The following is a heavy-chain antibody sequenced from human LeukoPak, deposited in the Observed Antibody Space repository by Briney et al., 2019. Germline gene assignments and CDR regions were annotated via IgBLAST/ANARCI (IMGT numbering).Heavy chain of an antibody. D-gene: IGHD6-13*01. J-gene: IGHJ4*02. CDR2: IYASGNT. CDR1: GGSISSYY. CDR3: ARGRGSSWYYFDS. V-gene: IGHV4-4*07. Sequence: SETLSLTCTVSGGSISSYYWSWVRQPAGKGLEWIGRIYASGNTNYNPSLKGRVTMTVDTSKNQFSLNMSSVTAANTAVYYCARGRGSSWYYFDSWGQGTLVTVSS.